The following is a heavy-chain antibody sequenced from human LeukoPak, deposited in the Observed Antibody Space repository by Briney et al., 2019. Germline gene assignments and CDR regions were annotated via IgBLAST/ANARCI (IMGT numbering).Heavy chain of an antibody. CDR1: GFTFSTYC. CDR2: ICPDGTVT. Sequence: GGSLRLSCAASGFTFSTYCTHWVRQAPGKGPMWVSRICPDGTVTNYADSVKARFIISRDNARNTVYLQMNSLRVEDTAVYYCVRDFRSADYWGQGTLVTVSS. V-gene: IGHV3-74*01. CDR3: VRDFRSADY. J-gene: IGHJ4*02.